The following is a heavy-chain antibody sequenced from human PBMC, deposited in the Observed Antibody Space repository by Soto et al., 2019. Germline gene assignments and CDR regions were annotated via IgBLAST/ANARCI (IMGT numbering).Heavy chain of an antibody. CDR3: AREYGGNSGTFDY. CDR2: INHSGST. CDR1: GGSISSHY. J-gene: IGHJ4*02. D-gene: IGHD2-21*02. V-gene: IGHV4-34*01. Sequence: SETLSLTCTVSGGSISSHYWSWIRQPPGKGLEWIGEINHSGSTNYNPSLKSRVTISVDTSKNQFSLKLSSVTAADTAVYYCAREYGGNSGTFDYWGQGTXVTVSS.